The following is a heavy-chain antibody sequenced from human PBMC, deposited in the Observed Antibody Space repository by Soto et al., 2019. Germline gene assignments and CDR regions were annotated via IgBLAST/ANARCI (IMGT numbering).Heavy chain of an antibody. D-gene: IGHD3-9*01. CDR3: VRFWPPPYSDALTDYTDAFDY. CDR1: GGSFSGYY. Sequence: SETLSLTCAVHGGSFSGYYWNWIRQHPGKGLEWIGYIYYGGITYYNPSLKSRITISVDTSKSQFFLKLSSVTAADTAVYYFVRFWPPPYSDALTDYTDAFDYWGQGTLVTVSS. J-gene: IGHJ4*02. V-gene: IGHV4-34*01. CDR2: IYYGGIT.